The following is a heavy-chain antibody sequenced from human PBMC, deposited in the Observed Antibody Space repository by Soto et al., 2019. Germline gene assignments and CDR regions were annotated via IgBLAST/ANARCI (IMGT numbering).Heavy chain of an antibody. Sequence: PSETLSLPCTFSGGSISSYYWSCIRQPPGKGLEWIGYIYYSGSTNYNPSLKSRVTISVDTSKNQFSLKLSSVTAADTAVYYCAVPAGCSGGSCYSKRYAFDIWGQGTMVTV. CDR3: AVPAGCSGGSCYSKRYAFDI. D-gene: IGHD2-15*01. CDR1: GGSISSYY. V-gene: IGHV4-59*01. CDR2: IYYSGST. J-gene: IGHJ3*02.